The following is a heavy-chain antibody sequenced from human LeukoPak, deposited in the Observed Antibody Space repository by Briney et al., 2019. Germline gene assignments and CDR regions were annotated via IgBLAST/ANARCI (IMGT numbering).Heavy chain of an antibody. CDR1: GYTFTHYG. J-gene: IGHJ6*03. V-gene: IGHV3-30*18. D-gene: IGHD5-12*01. CDR2: ISYNGNNK. CDR3: AKGGGYEAQYYYYYLDV. Sequence: GSLRLSCVISGYTFTHYGFHWVRQAPGKALEWVAYISYNGNNKYEDSVKGRFTISRDNSKSTLHLQMNGLRAEDTAVYYCAKGGGYEAQYYYYYLDVWGKGTTVTISS.